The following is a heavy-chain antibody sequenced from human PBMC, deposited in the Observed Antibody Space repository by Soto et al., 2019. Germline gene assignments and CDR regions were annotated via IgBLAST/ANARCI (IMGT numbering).Heavy chain of an antibody. CDR3: ARDHFGSGSQPLH. D-gene: IGHD3-10*01. CDR1: GYTFTSYD. CDR2: MNPNSGDT. Sequence: QVQLVQSGAEVKKPGASVKVSCKASGYTFTSYDINWVRQATGQGLEWMGWMNPNSGDTGYAQKFQGRVSMTRDTSIRTVYMELSSLRSEDTAVYYCARDHFGSGSQPLHWGQGTLVTVSS. V-gene: IGHV1-8*01. J-gene: IGHJ4*02.